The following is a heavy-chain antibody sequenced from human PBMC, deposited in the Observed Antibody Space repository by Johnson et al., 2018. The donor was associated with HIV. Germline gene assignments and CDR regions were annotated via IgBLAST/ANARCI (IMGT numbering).Heavy chain of an antibody. J-gene: IGHJ3*02. CDR1: GFTVSSNY. CDR3: ARTRQGAFDI. CDR2: IYSGGST. V-gene: IGHV3-66*02. Sequence: VRLVESGGGVVQPGRSLRLSCAASGFTVSSNYMSWVRQAPGKGLEWVSVIYSGGSTSYADSVKGRFTISRDNSKNTLYLKINILRAEDTAVYYCARTRQGAFDIWGQGTMVTVSS.